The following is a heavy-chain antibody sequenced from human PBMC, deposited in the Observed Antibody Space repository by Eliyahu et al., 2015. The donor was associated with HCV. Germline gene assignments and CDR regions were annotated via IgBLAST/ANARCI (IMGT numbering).Heavy chain of an antibody. J-gene: IGHJ4*02. CDR1: GFTFISYA. D-gene: IGHD3-22*01. V-gene: IGHV3-64D*06. CDR2: ISSKGGST. Sequence: EVQLVESGGGLVQPGGSLRLSCSASGFTFISYAMHWVRQAPGKGLEYVSAISSKGGSTYYADSVKGRFTISRDNSKNTLYLQMSSLRAEDTAVYYCVKERTYYYDSSGYYPGGYFDYWGQGTLVTVSS. CDR3: VKERTYYYDSSGYYPGGYFDY.